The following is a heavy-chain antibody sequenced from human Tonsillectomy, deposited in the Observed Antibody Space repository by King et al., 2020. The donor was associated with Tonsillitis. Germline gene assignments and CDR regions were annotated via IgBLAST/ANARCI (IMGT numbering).Heavy chain of an antibody. CDR2: VSGYNGDT. Sequence: QLVQSGPEVKKPGASVRVSCKASGYIFSKFGITWVRQAPGQGLEWVGWVSGYNGDTKYAQSFQGRVTMTTDTSTTTAYMDLRSLRTDDTAVYYCAKDKPTAMVALDYWGQGTLVTVSS. CDR1: GYIFSKFG. V-gene: IGHV1-18*01. J-gene: IGHJ4*02. D-gene: IGHD5-18*01. CDR3: AKDKPTAMVALDY.